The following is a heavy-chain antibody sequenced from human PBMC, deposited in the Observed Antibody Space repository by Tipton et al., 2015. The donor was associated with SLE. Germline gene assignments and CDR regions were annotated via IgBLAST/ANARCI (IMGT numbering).Heavy chain of an antibody. CDR3: ARDLGEGDYYYYMDV. V-gene: IGHV4-34*01. Sequence: LRLSCAVYGGSFSGYYWSWIRQPPGKGLEWIGEINHSGSTNYNPSLKSRVTISVDTSKNQFSMKLSSVTAADTSVYYCARDLGEGDYYYYMDVWGKGTTVTVSS. CDR1: GGSFSGYY. J-gene: IGHJ6*03. CDR2: INHSGST. D-gene: IGHD3-10*01.